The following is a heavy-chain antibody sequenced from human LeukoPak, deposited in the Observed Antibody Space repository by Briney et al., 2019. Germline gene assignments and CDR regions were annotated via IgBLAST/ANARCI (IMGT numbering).Heavy chain of an antibody. J-gene: IGHJ5*02. D-gene: IGHD1-26*01. CDR1: RGLITNNNYF. CDR3: ARGGNYWPQWWFDP. Sequence: SSETLSLTCSVSRGLITNNNYFWGWIRQAPGKGLEWIGYIYYTGSTSYNPSLKSRVTMSLDASKNQFSLELNSVTPADTAVYYCARGGNYWPQWWFDPWGRGTLVSVSS. V-gene: IGHV4-61*05. CDR2: IYYTGST.